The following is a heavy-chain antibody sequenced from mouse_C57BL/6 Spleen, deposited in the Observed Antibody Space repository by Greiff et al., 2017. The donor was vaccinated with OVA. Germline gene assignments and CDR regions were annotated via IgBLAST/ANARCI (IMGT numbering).Heavy chain of an antibody. CDR2: ISYDGSN. CDR3: AREDDSDYYAMDY. CDR1: GYSITSGYY. V-gene: IGHV3-6*01. J-gene: IGHJ4*01. D-gene: IGHD2-4*01. Sequence: ESGPGLVKPSQSLSLTCSVTGYSITSGYYWNWIRQFPGNKLEWMGYISYDGSNNYNPSLKNRISITRDTSKNQFFLKLNSVTTEDTATYYCAREDDSDYYAMDYWGQGTSVTVSS.